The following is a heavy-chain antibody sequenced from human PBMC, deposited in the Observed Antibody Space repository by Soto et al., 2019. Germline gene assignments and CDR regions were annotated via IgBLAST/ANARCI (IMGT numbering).Heavy chain of an antibody. CDR1: GYTLTELS. J-gene: IGHJ3*02. D-gene: IGHD3-3*01. V-gene: IGHV1-24*01. CDR2: FDPEDGET. Sequence: GASVKVSCKVSGYTLTELSRHWVRQAPGKGLEWMGGFDPEDGETIYAQKFQGRVTMTEDTSTDTAYMELSSLRSEDTAVYYCATEPPPMRDFWSGRGRGAFDIWGQGTMVTVSS. CDR3: ATEPPPMRDFWSGRGRGAFDI.